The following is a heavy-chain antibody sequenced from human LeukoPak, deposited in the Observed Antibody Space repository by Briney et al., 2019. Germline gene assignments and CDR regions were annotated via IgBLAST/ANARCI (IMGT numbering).Heavy chain of an antibody. Sequence: GGSLRLSCAASGFTFSNAWMSWVRQAPGKGLEWVGRIKSKTDGGTTDYAAPVKGRFTISRDDSKNTLYLQMNSLKTEDTAVYYCTTEARITMVRGVIMMTRHFDYWGQGTLVTVSS. J-gene: IGHJ4*02. V-gene: IGHV3-15*01. CDR1: GFTFSNAW. CDR2: IKSKTDGGTT. CDR3: TTEARITMVRGVIMMTRHFDY. D-gene: IGHD3-10*01.